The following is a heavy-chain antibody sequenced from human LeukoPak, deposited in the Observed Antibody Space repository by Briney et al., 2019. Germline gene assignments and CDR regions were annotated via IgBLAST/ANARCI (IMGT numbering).Heavy chain of an antibody. J-gene: IGHJ4*02. V-gene: IGHV3-23*01. D-gene: IGHD6-13*01. CDR1: GLTLSSYA. CDR3: AKALSSGTAAGSRFDY. Sequence: GGSLRLSCAASGLTLSSYAMSWVRQAPGKGLEWVSGISGSGSTTYYADSVKGRFTISRDNSKNMLYLQMNSLRAEDTAVYYCAKALSSGTAAGSRFDYWGQGTLVTISS. CDR2: ISGSGSTT.